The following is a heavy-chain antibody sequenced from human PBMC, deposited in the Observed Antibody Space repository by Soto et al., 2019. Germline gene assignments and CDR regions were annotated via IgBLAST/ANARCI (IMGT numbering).Heavy chain of an antibody. Sequence: PSETLSPTCTVSGGSISSGGYYWSWIRQHPGKGLEWIGYIYYSGSTYYNPSLKSRVTISVDTSKNQFSLKLSSVTAADTAVYYCAREQHSSGTVIYWYFDLWGRGTLVTVSS. D-gene: IGHD6-19*01. J-gene: IGHJ2*01. CDR1: GGSISSGGYY. CDR2: IYYSGST. CDR3: AREQHSSGTVIYWYFDL. V-gene: IGHV4-31*03.